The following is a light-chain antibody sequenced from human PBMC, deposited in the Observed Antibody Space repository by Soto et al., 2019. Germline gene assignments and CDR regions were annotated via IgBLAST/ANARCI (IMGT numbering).Light chain of an antibody. Sequence: DIVMTQSPDSLAGSLGQRATINCKSSQSVLSASNNKNYLAWYQQKPGQPPKLLIYWASTRESGVPDRFSGTGSGTDFTLTISSLQAEDVAVYYCQQYYSIPKTFGQGTKVDIK. V-gene: IGKV4-1*01. J-gene: IGKJ1*01. CDR1: QSVLSASNNKNY. CDR2: WAS. CDR3: QQYYSIPKT.